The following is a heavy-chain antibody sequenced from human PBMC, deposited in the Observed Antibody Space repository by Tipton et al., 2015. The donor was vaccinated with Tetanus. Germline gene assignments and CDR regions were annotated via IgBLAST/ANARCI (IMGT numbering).Heavy chain of an antibody. CDR3: ARGMAEASNCGGDCYSDY. V-gene: IGHV3-21*01. Sequence: SLRLSCAASGFTFSSYGMSWVRQAPGKGLEWVSSISSSSRYIYYADSVKGRFTISRDNAKNSLYLQMISLRAEDTAVYSCARGMAEASNCGGDCYSDYWGQGTLVTVSS. CDR1: GFTFSSYG. CDR2: ISSSSRYI. D-gene: IGHD2-21*02. J-gene: IGHJ4*02.